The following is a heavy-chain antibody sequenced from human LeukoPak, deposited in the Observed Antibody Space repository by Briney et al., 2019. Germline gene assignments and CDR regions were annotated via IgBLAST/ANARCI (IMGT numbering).Heavy chain of an antibody. CDR2: IYNSGST. CDR1: GGSISSYY. J-gene: IGHJ4*02. D-gene: IGHD5-18*01. Sequence: NPSETLSLTCSVSGGSISSYYWSWIRQPPGKGLEWIGYIYNSGSTNYNPSLKSRVTISLDTSRNQFSLRLTSVIAADTAVYYCARAWYSHGTFDHWGQGTLVTVSS. CDR3: ARAWYSHGTFDH. V-gene: IGHV4-59*01.